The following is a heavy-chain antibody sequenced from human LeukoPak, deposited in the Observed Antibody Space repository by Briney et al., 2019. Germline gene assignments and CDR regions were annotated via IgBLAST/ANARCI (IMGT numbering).Heavy chain of an antibody. CDR3: ARDFLDYGMDV. V-gene: IGHV3-21*01. CDR1: GFTFSSYS. Sequence: GGSLRLSCAASGFTFSSYSMNWVRQAPGKGLEWVSSISSSSSYIYYADSVKGRFTISRDNANNSLYLQMNSLRAEDTAVYYCARDFLDYGMDVWGQGTTVTVSS. CDR2: ISSSSSYI. J-gene: IGHJ6*02.